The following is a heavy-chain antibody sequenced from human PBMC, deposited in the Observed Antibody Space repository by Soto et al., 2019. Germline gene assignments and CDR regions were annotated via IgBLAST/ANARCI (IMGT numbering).Heavy chain of an antibody. J-gene: IGHJ4*02. Sequence: EVQLLESGGGLVQPGGSLRLSCAASGFTFSSYAMSWVRQAPGKGLEWVSAISGSGGSTYYADSVKGRFTISRDNSKNTQYLKMNSLRAEDTAVYYCAKGPGGIAVAGHYFDYWGQGTLVTVSS. D-gene: IGHD6-19*01. CDR2: ISGSGGST. V-gene: IGHV3-23*01. CDR1: GFTFSSYA. CDR3: AKGPGGIAVAGHYFDY.